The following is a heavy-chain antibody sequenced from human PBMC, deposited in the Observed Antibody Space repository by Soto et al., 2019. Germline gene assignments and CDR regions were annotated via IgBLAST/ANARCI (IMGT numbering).Heavy chain of an antibody. CDR1: GGSISSHY. J-gene: IGHJ4*02. Sequence: TLSLTCNVSGGSISSHYWSWILQPPGKGLEWIGYMYYRGNTNYNPSLKGRVTISIETSKNQLSLRLTSVTAADTAVYYCARRRGASGWFYFELWGLGTLVTLSS. CDR3: ARRRGASGWFYFEL. D-gene: IGHD6-19*01. V-gene: IGHV4-59*11. CDR2: MYYRGNT.